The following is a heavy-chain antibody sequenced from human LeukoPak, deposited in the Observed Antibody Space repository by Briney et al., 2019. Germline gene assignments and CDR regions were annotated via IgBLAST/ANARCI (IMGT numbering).Heavy chain of an antibody. Sequence: GRSLRLSCAASGFIFDDYAMHWVRQAPGKGLEWVSGVSWNSGSIGYADSVKGRFTISRDNAKNSLYLQMNSLRAEDTALYYCAKAGGGGYSSSWYGVYFDYWGQGTLVTVSS. D-gene: IGHD6-13*01. CDR2: VSWNSGSI. V-gene: IGHV3-9*01. CDR3: AKAGGGGYSSSWYGVYFDY. CDR1: GFIFDDYA. J-gene: IGHJ4*02.